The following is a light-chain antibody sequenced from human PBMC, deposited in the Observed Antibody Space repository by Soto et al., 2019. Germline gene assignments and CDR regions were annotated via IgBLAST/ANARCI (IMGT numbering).Light chain of an antibody. V-gene: IGKV3-15*01. J-gene: IGKJ2*01. CDR3: QQYPTWPPYT. Sequence: EIVMTQSPATLSVSPGEGATLSCRASQSVSSDLAWYQQKPGQAPRLLIYSVSTRATGVPARFSGSGSGTEFIHAITSLQSEDFAIYYCQQYPTWPPYTCGQGTRLEIK. CDR1: QSVSSD. CDR2: SVS.